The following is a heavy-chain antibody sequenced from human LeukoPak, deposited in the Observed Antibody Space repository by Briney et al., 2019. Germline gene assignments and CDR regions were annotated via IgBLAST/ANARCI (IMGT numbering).Heavy chain of an antibody. D-gene: IGHD1-14*01. CDR1: GYTFANYG. CDR3: ARWDRTASYYFGY. CDR2: ISAYNGNT. Sequence: ASVKVSCKASGYTFANYGVNWVRQAPGQGLEWMGWISAYNGNTNYERKLQGSVTMTTDTSTSTAYMELRSLTSDDAAIYYCARWDRTASYYFGYWGQGTLLTVSS. J-gene: IGHJ4*02. V-gene: IGHV1-18*01.